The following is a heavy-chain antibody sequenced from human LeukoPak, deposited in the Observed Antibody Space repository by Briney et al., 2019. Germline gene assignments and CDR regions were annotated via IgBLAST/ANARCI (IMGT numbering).Heavy chain of an antibody. CDR3: VRDGVSTIPLDY. V-gene: IGHV3-74*03. J-gene: IGHJ4*02. D-gene: IGHD2-21*01. Sequence: GGSLRLSCAASGFTFSSYWMHWVRQAPGKGLVWVSRIDSDGRSTTYADSVKGRFTISRDNAKNTLYLQMNSLRAEDTAVYCCVRDGVSTIPLDYWGQGSLVTVSS. CDR1: GFTFSSYW. CDR2: IDSDGRST.